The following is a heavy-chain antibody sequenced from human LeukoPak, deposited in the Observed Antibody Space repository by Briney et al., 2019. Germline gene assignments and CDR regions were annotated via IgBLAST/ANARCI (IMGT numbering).Heavy chain of an antibody. V-gene: IGHV3-21*01. CDR2: ISSSSSYI. CDR1: GFTFSSYN. CDR3: ARDGPYYYDSSGFDY. J-gene: IGHJ4*02. Sequence: GGSLRLSCAASGFTFSSYNMNWVRQAPGKGLEWVSSISSSSSYIYYADSVKGRFTISRDNAKNSLYLQMNSLRAEDTAVYYCARDGPYYYDSSGFDYWGQGTLVTVSS. D-gene: IGHD3-22*01.